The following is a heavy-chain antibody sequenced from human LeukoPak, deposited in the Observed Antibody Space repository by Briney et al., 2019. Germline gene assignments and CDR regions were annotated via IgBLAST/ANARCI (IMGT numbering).Heavy chain of an antibody. J-gene: IGHJ4*02. D-gene: IGHD7-27*01. V-gene: IGHV3-20*04. Sequence: GGSLRLSCAASGFTFDDSGMSWVRLAPGKGLEWVSGITWNGGRTGYADSVKGRFTISRDNAKNSLYLQMSSLRAEDAALYYCARDLGNSISFFDYWGQGTLVTVSS. CDR1: GFTFDDSG. CDR2: ITWNGGRT. CDR3: ARDLGNSISFFDY.